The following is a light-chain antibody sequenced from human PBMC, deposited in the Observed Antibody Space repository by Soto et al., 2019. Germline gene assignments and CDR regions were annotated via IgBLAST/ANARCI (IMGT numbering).Light chain of an antibody. J-gene: IGLJ1*01. Sequence: QSALTQPASVSRSPGQSITISCTGTSSDIGNYIYVSWYQQHPGKAPKLMIYEVSHRPSGVSSRFSGSKSGNTASLTISGLQAEDEADYYCSSYTSNSTPLVFGSGTKLTVL. CDR1: SSDIGNYIY. V-gene: IGLV2-14*01. CDR2: EVS. CDR3: SSYTSNSTPLV.